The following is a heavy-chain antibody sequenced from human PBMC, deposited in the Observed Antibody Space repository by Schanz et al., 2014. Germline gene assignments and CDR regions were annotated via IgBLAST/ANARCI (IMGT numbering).Heavy chain of an antibody. CDR2: IYIGGNT. V-gene: IGHV3-66*01. CDR3: AKDISDTSGKDDY. J-gene: IGHJ4*02. D-gene: IGHD3-22*01. CDR1: GFSVGNKY. Sequence: EVQLVESGGGLVQPGGSLRLSCAASGFSVGNKYMNWVRQAPGKGLEWVSFIYIGGNTYYADSVKGRFTISRDNSKNTLFLQMNSLRVEDSAIYYCAKDISDTSGKDDYWGQGTLXTVSS.